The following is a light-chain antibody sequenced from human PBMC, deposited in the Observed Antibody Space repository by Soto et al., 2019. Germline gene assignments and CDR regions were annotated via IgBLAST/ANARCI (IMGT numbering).Light chain of an antibody. Sequence: DIQMTQSPSTLSASVGDTVTVTCRASQSVSGWLAWYQQKPGEAPKLLIYDASALPRGVPSRFSGSGSGTKFTLTIASLQPDDCAAYYFQQYETFWGTCGLGTKLEIK. CDR3: QQYETFWGT. J-gene: IGKJ1*01. CDR2: DAS. CDR1: QSVSGW. V-gene: IGKV1-5*01.